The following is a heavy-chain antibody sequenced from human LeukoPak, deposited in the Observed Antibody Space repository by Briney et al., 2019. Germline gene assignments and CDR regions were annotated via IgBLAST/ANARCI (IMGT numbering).Heavy chain of an antibody. V-gene: IGHV3-30*07. CDR3: AKDRYSSSSGY. J-gene: IGHJ4*02. CDR2: ISYDGSNK. D-gene: IGHD6-13*01. CDR1: GFTFSSYA. Sequence: GGSLRLSCAASGFTFSSYAMHWVRQAPGKGLEWVAVISYDGSNKYYADSVKGRFTISRDNSKNTLYLQMNSLRAEDTAVYYCAKDRYSSSSGYRGQGTLVTVSS.